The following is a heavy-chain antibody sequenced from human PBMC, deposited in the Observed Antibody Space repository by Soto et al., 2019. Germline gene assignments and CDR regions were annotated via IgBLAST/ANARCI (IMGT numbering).Heavy chain of an antibody. CDR2: ISTYNGNT. Sequence: AAVKVSCKASGYTFTDYGISWVRQAPGQGLEWMGWISTYNGNTIYAQKIQGRVTMTTDTSTSTAYVELRSLSSDDTAVYYCAREEGISDWHAVDDWG. CDR3: AREEGISDWHAVDD. J-gene: IGHJ4*01. D-gene: IGHD6-19*01. V-gene: IGHV1-18*04. CDR1: GYTFTDYG.